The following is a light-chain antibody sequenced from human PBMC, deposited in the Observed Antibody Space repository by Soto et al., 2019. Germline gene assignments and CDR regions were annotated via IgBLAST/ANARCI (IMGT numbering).Light chain of an antibody. CDR2: GNS. CDR3: QSYDSSLGLV. V-gene: IGLV1-40*01. CDR1: SSNIGAGYD. Sequence: QSVLTQPPSVSGAPGRRVTISCTGSSSNIGAGYDVHWYQQLPGTAPKLLIYGNSNRPSGVPDRFSGSKSGTSASLAITGLQAEDEADYYCQSYDSSLGLVFGGGTKLTVL. J-gene: IGLJ3*02.